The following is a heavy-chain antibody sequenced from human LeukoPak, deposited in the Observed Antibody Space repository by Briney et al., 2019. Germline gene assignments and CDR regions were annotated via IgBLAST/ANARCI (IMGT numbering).Heavy chain of an antibody. J-gene: IGHJ5*02. CDR2: IDYSAST. Sequence: SQTLSLTCTVAGGSINRGRYRWSWIRQHPGKGLEWIGYIDYSASTYYNPSLKSRVNISVDTSKNQFSLTLRSVTAADTAVYYCARTTSNWFDPWGHGSLVTVSS. D-gene: IGHD1-1*01. V-gene: IGHV4-31*03. CDR3: ARTTSNWFDP. CDR1: GGSINRGRYR.